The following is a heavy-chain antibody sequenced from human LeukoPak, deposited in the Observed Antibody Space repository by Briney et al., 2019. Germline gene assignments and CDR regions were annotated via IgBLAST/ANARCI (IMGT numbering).Heavy chain of an antibody. CDR2: ISSSGSTI. Sequence: GGSLRLSCAASGFTSSSYEMNWVRQAPGKGLEWDSYISSSGSTIYYADSVKGRFTISRDNAKNSLYLQMNSLSAEDTAVYYCARDSRIKAPRITMIVVDRYYYYYGMDVWGQGTTVTVSS. V-gene: IGHV3-48*03. CDR1: GFTSSSYE. D-gene: IGHD3-22*01. J-gene: IGHJ6*02. CDR3: ARDSRIKAPRITMIVVDRYYYYYGMDV.